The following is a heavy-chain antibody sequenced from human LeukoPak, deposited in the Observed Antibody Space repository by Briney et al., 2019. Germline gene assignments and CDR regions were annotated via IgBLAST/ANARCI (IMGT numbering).Heavy chain of an antibody. Sequence: PGGSLRLSCAASGFTFSNYAMSWVRQAPGKGLEWVSGINWNGGSTGYADSVKGRFTISRDNAKNSLYLQMNSLRAEDTALYYCARGGDSSGCLDYWGQGTLVTVSS. CDR3: ARGGDSSGCLDY. CDR2: INWNGGST. J-gene: IGHJ4*02. V-gene: IGHV3-20*04. CDR1: GFTFSNYA. D-gene: IGHD6-19*01.